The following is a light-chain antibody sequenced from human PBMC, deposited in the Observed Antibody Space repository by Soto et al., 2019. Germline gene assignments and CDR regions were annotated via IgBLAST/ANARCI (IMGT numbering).Light chain of an antibody. Sequence: EVVLTQSPATLSLSPGERATLSCRASQSVFNYLAWYQQKPGQAPRLLIDDASNRATGIPARFSGSGSGTDFTLTISRLEPEDFAVYYCQQYGSSPITFGQGTRLEIK. CDR1: QSVFNY. V-gene: IGKV3-11*01. CDR3: QQYGSSPIT. J-gene: IGKJ5*01. CDR2: DAS.